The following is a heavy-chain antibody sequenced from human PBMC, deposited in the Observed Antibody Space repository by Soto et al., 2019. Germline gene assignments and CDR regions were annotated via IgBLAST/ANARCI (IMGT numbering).Heavy chain of an antibody. CDR3: ARHTPAISISDH. Sequence: QLQLQESGPGLVKPSETLSLTCTVSGGSISSSSYYWGWIRQPPGKGLEWIGSIYYSGSTYYNPSLKSRVTISVDTSKNQFSLKLSSVTAAVTAVYYCARHTPAISISDHWGQGTLVTLSS. CDR1: GGSISSSSYY. D-gene: IGHD2-15*01. CDR2: IYYSGST. J-gene: IGHJ4*02. V-gene: IGHV4-39*01.